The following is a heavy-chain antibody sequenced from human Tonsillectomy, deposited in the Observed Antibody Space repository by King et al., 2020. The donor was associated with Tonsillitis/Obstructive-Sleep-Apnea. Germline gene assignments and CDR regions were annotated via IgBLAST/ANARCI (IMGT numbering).Heavy chain of an antibody. J-gene: IGHJ3*02. CDR3: ARSLSGWSYRLDAFDI. Sequence: VQLVESGAEVKKPGESLKISCKGSGYSFTSYWIGGVRQMPGKGLEWMGIIYPGDSDTRYTPSFQGQVTISADKSISTASLQWSSLKASDTAMYYCARSLSGWSYRLDAFDIWGQGTKVTVSS. CDR2: IYPGDSDT. V-gene: IGHV5-51*01. D-gene: IGHD3-16*02. CDR1: GYSFTSYW.